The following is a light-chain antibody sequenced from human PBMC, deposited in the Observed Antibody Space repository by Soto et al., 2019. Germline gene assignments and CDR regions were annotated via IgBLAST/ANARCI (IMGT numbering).Light chain of an antibody. V-gene: IGKV3-20*01. CDR1: QSVSSSY. Sequence: EIVLTQSPGTLSLSPGERATLSCRASQSVSSSYLAWYQQKPGQAPRLLIYGASSRATGIPDRFSGSVSGTDFTLTISTEEPEDFAVYYCQQYGSSPRYTFGQGTKLEIK. CDR2: GAS. J-gene: IGKJ2*01. CDR3: QQYGSSPRYT.